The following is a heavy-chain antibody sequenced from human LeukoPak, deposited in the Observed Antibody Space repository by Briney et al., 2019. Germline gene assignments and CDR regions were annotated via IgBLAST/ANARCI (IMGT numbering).Heavy chain of an antibody. CDR1: GRSFSGYY. CDR2: INHSGST. J-gene: IGHJ4*02. Sequence: SETLSLTCAVYGRSFSGYYWSWIRQPPGKGLEWIGEINHSGSTNYNPSLKSRVTISVDTSKNQFSLKLSSVTAADTAVYYCARGRGRWLQSHFDYWGQGTLVTVSS. CDR3: ARGRGRWLQSHFDY. V-gene: IGHV4-34*01. D-gene: IGHD5-24*01.